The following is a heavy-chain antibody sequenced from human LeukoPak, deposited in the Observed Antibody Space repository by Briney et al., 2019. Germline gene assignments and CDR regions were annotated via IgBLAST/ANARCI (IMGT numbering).Heavy chain of an antibody. J-gene: IGHJ4*02. Sequence: GASVKVSCKASGYTFTGYYMHWVRQAPGQGLEWMGWINPNSGGTNYAQKFQGRVTMTRDTSISTAYMELSRLRSDDTAVYYCARGSGGLGYSYDADFDYWGQGTLVTVSS. V-gene: IGHV1-2*02. D-gene: IGHD5-18*01. CDR3: ARGSGGLGYSYDADFDY. CDR1: GYTFTGYY. CDR2: INPNSGGT.